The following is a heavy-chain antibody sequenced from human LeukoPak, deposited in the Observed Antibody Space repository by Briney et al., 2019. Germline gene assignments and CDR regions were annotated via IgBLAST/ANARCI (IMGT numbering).Heavy chain of an antibody. J-gene: IGHJ6*03. V-gene: IGHV1-18*01. CDR1: GYTFTSYG. D-gene: IGHD2/OR15-2a*01. CDR2: ISGYNGNT. Sequence: ASVKVSCKASGYTFTSYGISWVRQAPGKGLEWMGWISGYNGNTNYAQKLQGRVTMTTDTSTSTVYMELRSLRSDDTAVYYCASTVTSYYYYYYMDVWGKGTTVTISS. CDR3: ASTVTSYYYYYYMDV.